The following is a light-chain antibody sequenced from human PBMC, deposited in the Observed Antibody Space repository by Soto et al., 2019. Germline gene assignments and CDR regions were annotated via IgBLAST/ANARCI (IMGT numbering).Light chain of an antibody. CDR1: SSDVGGYKY. V-gene: IGLV2-14*01. CDR3: SSYTSSSFWV. Sequence: QSALTQPASVSGSPGQSITISCTGTSSDVGGYKYVSWYQQHPGKVPKLMIYEVSNRPSGVSDRFSGSKSGNMASLTISGLQAEDEADYYCSSYTSSSFWVFGGGTKVTVL. J-gene: IGLJ3*02. CDR2: EVS.